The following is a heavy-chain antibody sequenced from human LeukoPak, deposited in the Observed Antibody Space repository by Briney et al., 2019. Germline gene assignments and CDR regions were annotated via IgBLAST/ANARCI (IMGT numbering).Heavy chain of an antibody. D-gene: IGHD3-3*01. J-gene: IGHJ4*02. CDR1: GFTFDDYA. V-gene: IGHV3-9*03. CDR2: ISWNSGSI. CDR3: AKDMAPSYDFWSGYPGGYFDY. Sequence: GGSLRLSCAASGFTFDDYAMHWVRQAPGKGLEWVSGISWNSGSIGYADSVKGRFTISRDNAKNSLYLQMNSLRAEDMALYYCAKDMAPSYDFWSGYPGGYFDYWGQGTLVTVSS.